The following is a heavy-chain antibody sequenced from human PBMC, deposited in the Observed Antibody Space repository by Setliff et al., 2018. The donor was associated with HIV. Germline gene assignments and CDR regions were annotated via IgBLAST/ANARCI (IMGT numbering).Heavy chain of an antibody. D-gene: IGHD2-15*01. Sequence: GSLRLSCAASGFTFSNAWMNWVRQAPGKGLEWVGRTTNKADSYNTNYAASVKGRFTVARDDSKKSLYLQMNSLKIEDTAVYYCVRGLGSEFDYWGQGTLVTVSS. J-gene: IGHJ4*02. V-gene: IGHV3-72*01. CDR1: GFTFSNAW. CDR3: VRGLGSEFDY. CDR2: TTNKADSYNT.